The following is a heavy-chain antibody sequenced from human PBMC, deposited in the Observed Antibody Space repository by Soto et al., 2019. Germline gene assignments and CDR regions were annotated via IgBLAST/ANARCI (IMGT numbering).Heavy chain of an antibody. V-gene: IGHV3-21*01. D-gene: IGHD2-8*01. CDR2: ISSDSRAI. CDR3: ATKTNNDRDY. Sequence: GGSLRLSCAASGFTFSSYSLNWVRQAPGKGLEWVSSISSDSRAIYYAASVKGRFTISRDNAKNSLYLQMNSLRAEDTAVYYCATKTNNDRDYWGQGTLVTVSS. CDR1: GFTFSSYS. J-gene: IGHJ4*02.